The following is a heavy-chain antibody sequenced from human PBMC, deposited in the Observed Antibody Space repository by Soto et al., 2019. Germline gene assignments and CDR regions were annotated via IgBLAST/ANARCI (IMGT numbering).Heavy chain of an antibody. CDR2: IKEDGSER. D-gene: IGHD2-21*01. J-gene: IGHJ5*02. CDR1: FTFSNYW. Sequence: EVQLVESGGDLVQPGFTFSNYWMSWVRQAPGKGLEWVANIKEDGSERNYVDSVKGRFTISRDNAENSLHLQMNSLRAEDTAVYYCASARHIGPWGQGTLVTVSS. CDR3: ASARHIGP. V-gene: IGHV3-7*01.